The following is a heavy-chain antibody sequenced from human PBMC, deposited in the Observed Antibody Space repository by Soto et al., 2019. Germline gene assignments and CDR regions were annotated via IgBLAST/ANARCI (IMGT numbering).Heavy chain of an antibody. J-gene: IGHJ6*03. D-gene: IGHD1-20*01. CDR1: GFTFSDYY. CDR2: ISSSGSTI. CDR3: ARAFNSYRARHYYYYYMDV. V-gene: IGHV3-11*01. Sequence: GGSLRLSCAASGFTFSDYYMSWIRQAPGKGLEWVSYISSSGSTIYYADSVKGRFTISRDNAKNSLYLQMNSLRAEDTAVYYCARAFNSYRARHYYYYYMDVWGKGTTVTVSS.